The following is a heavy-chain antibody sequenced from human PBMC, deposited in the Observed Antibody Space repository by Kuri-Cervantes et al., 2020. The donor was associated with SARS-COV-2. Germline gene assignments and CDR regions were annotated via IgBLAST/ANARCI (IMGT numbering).Heavy chain of an antibody. Sequence: GESLKISCAASGFTFSDYYMSWIRQAPGKGLEWVSYISSSGSTIYYADSVKGRFTISRDNAKNSLYLQMNSLRAEDTVVYYCARGGWNYGGNSKGPWGQGTLVTVSS. V-gene: IGHV3-11*04. D-gene: IGHD4-23*01. J-gene: IGHJ5*02. CDR1: GFTFSDYY. CDR3: ARGGWNYGGNSKGP. CDR2: ISSSGSTI.